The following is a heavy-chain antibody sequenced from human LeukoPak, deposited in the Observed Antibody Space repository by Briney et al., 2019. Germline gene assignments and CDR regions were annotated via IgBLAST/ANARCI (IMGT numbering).Heavy chain of an antibody. CDR1: GGSISSYY. J-gene: IGHJ4*02. Sequence: PSETLSLTCTVSGGSISSYYWSWIRQPPGKELEWIGYIYYSGSTNYNPSLKSRVTISVDTSKNQFSLKLSSVTAADTAVYYCARGWAAAGTSNFDYWGQGTLVTVSS. D-gene: IGHD6-13*01. CDR2: IYYSGST. CDR3: ARGWAAAGTSNFDY. V-gene: IGHV4-59*01.